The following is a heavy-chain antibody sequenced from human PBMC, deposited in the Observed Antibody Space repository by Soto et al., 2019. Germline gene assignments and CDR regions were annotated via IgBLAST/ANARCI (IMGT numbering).Heavy chain of an antibody. J-gene: IGHJ6*02. CDR3: ATSGRYFDWLSPSDYDYYGMDF. CDR2: IYYSGST. CDR1: GGSITSGEFY. Sequence: SETPSLIGNVWGGSITSGEFYWSWIREPPWKDLEEILYIYYSGSTNYNPSLKSRVTISVDTSKNQISLKLSSVTPADSAVYYLATSGRYFDWLSPSDYDYYGMDFGAQGTTVTVYS. V-gene: IGHV4-61*08. D-gene: IGHD3-9*01.